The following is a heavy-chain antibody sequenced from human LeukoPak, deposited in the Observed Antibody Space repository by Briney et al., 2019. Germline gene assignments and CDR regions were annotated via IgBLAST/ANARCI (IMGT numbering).Heavy chain of an antibody. CDR2: IYHSGST. CDR1: GGSISSRNW. J-gene: IGHJ4*02. Sequence: SGTLSLTCDVYGGSISSRNWWSWVRQPPGKGLEWIGDIYHSGSTNYNPSLKSRVTISIDKSKNQFSLRVSSVTAADTAVYYCARAKVATDFDYWGQGTLVTVSS. V-gene: IGHV4-4*02. CDR3: ARAKVATDFDY. D-gene: IGHD5-12*01.